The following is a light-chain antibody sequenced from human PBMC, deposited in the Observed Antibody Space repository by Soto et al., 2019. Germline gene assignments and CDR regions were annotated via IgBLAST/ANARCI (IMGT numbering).Light chain of an antibody. V-gene: IGKV3-20*01. CDR1: QSVSSSY. CDR2: CAS. J-gene: IGKJ5*01. CDR3: QQYGSSPPIT. Sequence: SPGTLSLSPGERATLSCRASQSVSSSYLAWYQQKPGQAPRLLIYCASSRATGIPDRFSGSGSGTDFTLTISRLEPEDFAVYYCQQYGSSPPITFGQGTRLEIK.